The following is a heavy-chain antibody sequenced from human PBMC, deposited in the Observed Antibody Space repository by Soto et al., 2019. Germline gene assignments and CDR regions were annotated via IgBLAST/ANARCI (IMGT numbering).Heavy chain of an antibody. CDR3: AKAVYDILTGYPAYGMDV. V-gene: IGHV3-23*01. D-gene: IGHD3-9*01. Sequence: GGSLSLSCAASGFTFSSDAMNWVRQDPGRGLEWVSAISGSGGSTYYADSVKGRFTISRDNSKNTLYLQMNSLRAEDTAVYYCAKAVYDILTGYPAYGMDVWGQGTTVTVSS. CDR2: ISGSGGST. CDR1: GFTFSSDA. J-gene: IGHJ6*02.